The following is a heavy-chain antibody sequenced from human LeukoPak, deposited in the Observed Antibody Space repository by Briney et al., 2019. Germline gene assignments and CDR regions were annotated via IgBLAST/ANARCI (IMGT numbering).Heavy chain of an antibody. CDR3: ARADGWEAAAGTGGFRFQH. CDR2: IIPIFGTA. D-gene: IGHD6-13*01. Sequence: ASVKVSCKASGGTFSSYAISWVRQAPGQGLEWMGGIIPIFGTANYAQKFQGRVTITTDESTSTAYMELSSLRSEDTAVYYCARADGWEAAAGTGGFRFQHWGQGTLVTVSS. V-gene: IGHV1-69*05. CDR1: GGTFSSYA. J-gene: IGHJ1*01.